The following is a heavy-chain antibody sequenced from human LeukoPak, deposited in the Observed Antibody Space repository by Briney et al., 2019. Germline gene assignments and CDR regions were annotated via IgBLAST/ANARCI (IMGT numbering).Heavy chain of an antibody. J-gene: IGHJ5*02. Sequence: SVTLSLTCTVSAVTISSYYWSWLRQAPGKERKGIGYIYYSGSTNYNPSLKSRVTISVDTSKNQFSLKLSSVTAADTAVYYCARDGGSYEILDPWGQGILVTVSS. D-gene: IGHD1-26*01. CDR3: ARDGGSYEILDP. V-gene: IGHV4-59*01. CDR2: IYYSGST. CDR1: AVTISSYY.